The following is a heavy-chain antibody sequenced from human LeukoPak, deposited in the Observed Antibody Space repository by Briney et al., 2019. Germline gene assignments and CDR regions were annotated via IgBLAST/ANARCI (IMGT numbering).Heavy chain of an antibody. D-gene: IGHD3-3*01. CDR3: ARNYYGHSDFDY. J-gene: IGHJ4*02. CDR2: ISSSSNTI. Sequence: GGSLRLSCAASGFTFSSYSMNWVRQAPGKGLEWVSYISSSSNTIYYADSVKGRFTISRDNAKNLVYLQMNSLRAEDTAVYYCARNYYGHSDFDYWGQGTLVTVSS. CDR1: GFTFSSYS. V-gene: IGHV3-48*01.